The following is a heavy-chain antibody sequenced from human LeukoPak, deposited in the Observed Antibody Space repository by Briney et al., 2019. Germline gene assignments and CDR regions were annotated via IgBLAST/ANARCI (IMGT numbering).Heavy chain of an antibody. J-gene: IGHJ4*02. CDR2: IYYSGST. D-gene: IGHD5-18*01. CDR3: ARAVDTAMAYVDY. Sequence: SETLSLTCTVSGGSISSGGYYWSWIRQHPGKGLERIGYIYYSGSTYYNPSLKSRVTISVDTSKNQFSLKLSSVTAADTAVYYCARAVDTAMAYVDYWGQGTLVTVSS. V-gene: IGHV4-31*03. CDR1: GGSISSGGYY.